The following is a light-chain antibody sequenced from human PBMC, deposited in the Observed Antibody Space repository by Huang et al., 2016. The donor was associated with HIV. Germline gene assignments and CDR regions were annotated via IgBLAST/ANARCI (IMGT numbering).Light chain of an antibody. CDR1: RSVVNN. J-gene: IGKJ2*01. Sequence: IVMTQSPATLSVSPGERVTLSCKASRSVVNNLAWYQQKVGQPPRLLIYGASTRATGIAARFSGCGSGTDFSLTISSLQSEDFAVYYCQQYNDWPPWYTFGQGTKLEIK. CDR2: GAS. V-gene: IGKV3-15*01. CDR3: QQYNDWPPWYT.